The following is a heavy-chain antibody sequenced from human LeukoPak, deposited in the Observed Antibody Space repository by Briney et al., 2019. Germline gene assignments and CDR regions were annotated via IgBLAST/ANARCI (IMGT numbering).Heavy chain of an antibody. V-gene: IGHV3-23*01. Sequence: GGSLRLSCAASGFTLSSYAMSWGRQAPGKGLEGVSAISDTGNTYHADSVKGRFTISRDSSKNTLFLQMNRLRPEDAAVYYCAKAPVTTCRGAFCYPFDYWGLGTLVTVSS. CDR2: ISDTGNT. CDR1: GFTLSSYA. CDR3: AKAPVTTCRGAFCYPFDY. J-gene: IGHJ4*02. D-gene: IGHD2-15*01.